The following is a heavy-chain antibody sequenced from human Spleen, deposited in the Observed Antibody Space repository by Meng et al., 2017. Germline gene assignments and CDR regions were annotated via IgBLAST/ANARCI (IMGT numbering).Heavy chain of an antibody. CDR2: VYDSGDT. V-gene: IGHV4-4*02. CDR3: VRSSAWVRTGFDP. J-gene: IGHJ5*02. Sequence: QVPLRESGPALVKASETLALTCAGSGDSITNHHWWAWVRQPPGKGPGWIGEVYDSGDTNYKPSLKSRVAVSLDTSKGQFSLMLTSVTAADTAVYYCVRSSAWVRTGFDPWGQGTLVTVSS. CDR1: GDSITNHHW. D-gene: IGHD6-19*01.